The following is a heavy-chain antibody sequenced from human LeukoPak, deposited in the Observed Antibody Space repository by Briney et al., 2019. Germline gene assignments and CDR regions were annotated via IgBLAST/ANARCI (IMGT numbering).Heavy chain of an antibody. J-gene: IGHJ5*02. V-gene: IGHV4-4*07. D-gene: IGHD1-26*01. Sequence: PSETLSLTCTVYGVSFSGYYWSWIRQPAGKGLEWIGRIYTSGSTNYNPSLKSRVTMSVDTSKNQFSLKLSSVTAADTAVYYCARDRENSGSLDPWGQGTLVTVSS. CDR2: IYTSGST. CDR3: ARDRENSGSLDP. CDR1: GVSFSGYY.